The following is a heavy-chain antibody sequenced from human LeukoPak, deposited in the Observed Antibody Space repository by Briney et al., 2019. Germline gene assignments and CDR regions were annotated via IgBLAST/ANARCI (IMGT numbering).Heavy chain of an antibody. Sequence: KPSETLSLTCTVSGGSISSTSYYWGWIRQPPGKGLEWIGSIYHSGSTYYNPSLKSRVTISVDTSKNQFSLKLSSVTAADTAAYYCAGTTHYYYYMDVWGKGTTVTVSS. V-gene: IGHV4-39*07. CDR2: IYHSGST. CDR3: AGTTHYYYYMDV. CDR1: GGSISSTSYY. D-gene: IGHD1-26*01. J-gene: IGHJ6*03.